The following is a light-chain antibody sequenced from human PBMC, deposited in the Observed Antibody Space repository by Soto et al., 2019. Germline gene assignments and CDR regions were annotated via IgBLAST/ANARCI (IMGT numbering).Light chain of an antibody. J-gene: IGKJ1*01. V-gene: IGKV3-15*01. CDR3: QQYNKWPRT. CDR2: GAS. Sequence: EIVMTQSQSTLSVSPGERATLSCRARQSVSNTLAWYQQKPGQAPRRLIYGASTRATGIPASFSGSGSGTDFTLTISRLQSDDFALYYCQQYNKWPRTFGQGTKVDIK. CDR1: QSVSNT.